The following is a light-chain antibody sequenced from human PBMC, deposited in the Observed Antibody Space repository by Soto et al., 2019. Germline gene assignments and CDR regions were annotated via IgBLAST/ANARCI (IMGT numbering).Light chain of an antibody. J-gene: IGKJ1*01. V-gene: IGKV1-5*03. Sequence: DIQMTQAPATLSASVGDIVTITCRASQSISIWLAWYQQKPGKAPKILIYKASSLESGVPSRFSGSGSGTEFTLTISSLQPDDFATYYCQQYSTYTPRTFGQGTKVDIK. CDR1: QSISIW. CDR2: KAS. CDR3: QQYSTYTPRT.